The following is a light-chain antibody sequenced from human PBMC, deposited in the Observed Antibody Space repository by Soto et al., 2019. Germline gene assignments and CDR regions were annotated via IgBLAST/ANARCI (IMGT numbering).Light chain of an antibody. Sequence: DIQISQSPSSLSASVGDRVTITCRASQGLSNFLAWYQQKPGRAPDLLVYEASTLQSGVPPRFIGSGSGTHFTLTISSLQSEDSATYYCQKYKSAPYTFGQGTKLEIK. J-gene: IGKJ2*01. CDR3: QKYKSAPYT. CDR1: QGLSNF. V-gene: IGKV1-27*01. CDR2: EAS.